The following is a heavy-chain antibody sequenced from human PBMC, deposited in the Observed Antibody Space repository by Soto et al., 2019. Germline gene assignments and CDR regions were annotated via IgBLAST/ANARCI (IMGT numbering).Heavy chain of an antibody. CDR3: TRLISAAQDY. Sequence: GSLRISCEASGFVFKDSSSHWVRQASGKGLEWVGRIRDRAYNYATAYAASVKGRFTISRDDSNNKAYLQMDSLKTEDTAIYYCTRLISAAQDYWGQGTLVTAPQ. D-gene: IGHD3-10*01. J-gene: IGHJ4*02. CDR1: GFVFKDSS. CDR2: IRDRAYNYAT. V-gene: IGHV3-73*01.